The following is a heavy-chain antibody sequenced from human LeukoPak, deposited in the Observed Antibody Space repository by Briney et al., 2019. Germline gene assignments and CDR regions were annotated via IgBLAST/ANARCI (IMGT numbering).Heavy chain of an antibody. D-gene: IGHD3-10*01. V-gene: IGHV1-69*13. J-gene: IGHJ4*02. CDR3: ASLTRGDY. CDR2: IIPIFDTA. CDR1: GGTFSSYA. Sequence: GASVNVSCKASGGTFSSYAISWVRPAPGQGLEWMGGIIPIFDTANYAQKFQGRVTITADESTSTAYMELSSVRSEDTAVYYCASLTRGDYWGQGTLVTVSS.